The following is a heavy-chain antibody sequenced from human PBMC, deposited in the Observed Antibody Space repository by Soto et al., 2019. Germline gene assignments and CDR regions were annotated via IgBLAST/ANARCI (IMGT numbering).Heavy chain of an antibody. J-gene: IGHJ4*02. Sequence: ASVKVSCKASGYTFTIYPMHWVRQAPGQGLEWMGWINAGNGDTKYSQKFQGRVTITRDTSASTAYMELSSLRSEDTAVYYCARDWTHYDSSGPGDYWGQGTLVTVSS. V-gene: IGHV1-3*01. CDR1: GYTFTIYP. CDR2: INAGNGDT. D-gene: IGHD3-22*01. CDR3: ARDWTHYDSSGPGDY.